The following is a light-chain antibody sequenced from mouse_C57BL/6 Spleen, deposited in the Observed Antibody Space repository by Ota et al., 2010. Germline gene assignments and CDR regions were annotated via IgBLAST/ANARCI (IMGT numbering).Light chain of an antibody. CDR1: QSLLNSGNQKNY. Sequence: DIVMTQSPSSLSVSAGEKVTMSCKSSQSLLNSGNQKNYLAWYQQKPGQPPKLLIYGASTRESGVPDRFTGSGSGTDFTLTISSVQAEDLADYFCQQHYSTPLTFGAGTKLEL. V-gene: IGKV8-28*01. CDR3: QQHYSTPLT. CDR2: GAS. J-gene: IGKJ5*01.